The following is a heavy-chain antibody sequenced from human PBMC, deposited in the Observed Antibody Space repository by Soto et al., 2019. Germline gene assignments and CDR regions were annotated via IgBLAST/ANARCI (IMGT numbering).Heavy chain of an antibody. V-gene: IGHV1-18*04. Sequence: ASVKVSCKASGYTFTSYGISWVRQAPGQGLEWMGWISAYNGNTNYAQKLQGRVTMTTGTSTSTAYMELRSLRSDDTAVYYCARIRYCSGGSCYSWALTDHYYGMDVWGQGTTVTVSS. CDR3: ARIRYCSGGSCYSWALTDHYYGMDV. CDR1: GYTFTSYG. J-gene: IGHJ6*02. CDR2: ISAYNGNT. D-gene: IGHD2-15*01.